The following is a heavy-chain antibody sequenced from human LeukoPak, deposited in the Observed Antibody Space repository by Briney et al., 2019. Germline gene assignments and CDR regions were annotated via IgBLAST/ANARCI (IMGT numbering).Heavy chain of an antibody. CDR2: IKYDGTEK. J-gene: IGHJ4*02. V-gene: IGHV3-7*03. CDR1: GFTFSSHW. CDR3: ARDGVAAGIYFDY. Sequence: PGGSLRLSCAVSGFTFSSHWMSWVRQAPGKGLSWVANIKYDGTEKHYVDSVKGRFTISRDNAKNSLYLQMNSLGAEDTAVYYCARDGVAAGIYFDYWGQGTLVTVSS. D-gene: IGHD6-13*01.